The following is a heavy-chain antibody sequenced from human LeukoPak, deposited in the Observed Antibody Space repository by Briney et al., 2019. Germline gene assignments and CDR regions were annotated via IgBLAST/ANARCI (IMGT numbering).Heavy chain of an antibody. CDR1: GGSISSDSYY. CDR3: ARDRIRGSGYYTRGYFDH. V-gene: IGHV4-61*02. J-gene: IGHJ4*02. D-gene: IGHD3-3*01. Sequence: SQTLSLTCNVSGGSISSDSYYWSWIRQPAGKGLVGFGRVYTSGSTNYNPSLKSRITISVDTSKNQFSLKLSSVTATDTAGYYCARDRIRGSGYYTRGYFDHWGQGTLVTVFS. CDR2: VYTSGST.